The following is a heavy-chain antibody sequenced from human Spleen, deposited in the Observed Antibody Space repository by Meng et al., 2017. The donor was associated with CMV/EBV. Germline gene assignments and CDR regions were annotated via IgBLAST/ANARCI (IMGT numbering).Heavy chain of an antibody. V-gene: IGHV3-30-3*01. CDR3: AKDIDYGDY. CDR2: ISYDGGNK. CDR1: GFTFSNYA. J-gene: IGHJ4*02. D-gene: IGHD1-26*01. Sequence: GESLKISCAASGFTFSNYAMHWVRQAPAKGLEWVAVISYDGGNKDYADSVKGRFTISRDNSKNTLYLQMNSLRAEDTAVYYCAKDIDYGDYWGQGTLVTVSS.